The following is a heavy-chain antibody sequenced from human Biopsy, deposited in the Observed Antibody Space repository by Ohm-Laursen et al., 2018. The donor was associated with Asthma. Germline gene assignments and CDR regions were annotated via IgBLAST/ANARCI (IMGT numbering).Heavy chain of an antibody. CDR1: GFSLSKSGVG. Sequence: TQTLTLTCTFSGFSLSKSGVGVGWIRLPPREAPDWLALIYWNGDTHYNPAPRSRLTITKDTSRKQVVLAMSNMDTVDTGTYFCARAERRDSYSFFDNWGLGLPVSVSS. J-gene: IGHJ4*01. D-gene: IGHD2-21*01. CDR3: ARAERRDSYSFFDN. CDR2: IYWNGDT. V-gene: IGHV2-5*01.